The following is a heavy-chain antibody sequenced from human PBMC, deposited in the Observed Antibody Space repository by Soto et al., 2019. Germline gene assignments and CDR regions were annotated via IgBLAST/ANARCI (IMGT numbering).Heavy chain of an antibody. CDR3: ARDLRRTYYDSSGPFDY. Sequence: SCKASGYTFTSYGISWVRQAPGQGLEWMGWISAYNGNTNYAQKLQGRVTMTTDTSTSTAYMELRSLRSDDTAAYYCARDLRRTYYDSSGPFDYWGQGTLVTVSS. CDR1: GYTFTSYG. J-gene: IGHJ4*02. V-gene: IGHV1-18*01. D-gene: IGHD3-22*01. CDR2: ISAYNGNT.